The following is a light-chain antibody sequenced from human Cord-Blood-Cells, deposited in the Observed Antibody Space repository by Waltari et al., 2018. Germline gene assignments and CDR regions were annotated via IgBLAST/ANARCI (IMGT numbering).Light chain of an antibody. CDR1: SSNIGAGYD. Sequence: QSVLTQPPSVSGAPGQRVTISCTGSSSNIGAGYDVHWYQQLPGKAPKLLIYYDDLLPSGVSDRFSGSKSGTSASLAISGLQSEDEADYYCAAWDDSLNGYVFGTGTKVTVL. V-gene: IGLV1-36*01. CDR3: AAWDDSLNGYV. J-gene: IGLJ1*01. CDR2: YDD.